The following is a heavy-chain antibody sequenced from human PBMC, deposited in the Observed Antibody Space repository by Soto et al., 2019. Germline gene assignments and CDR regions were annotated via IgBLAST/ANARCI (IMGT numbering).Heavy chain of an antibody. D-gene: IGHD3-3*02. V-gene: IGHV4-4*02. CDR1: GGSISSSNW. CDR2: IYHSGST. J-gene: IGHJ3*02. Sequence: QVQLQESGPGLVKPSGTLSLTCAVSGGSISSSNWWSWVRQPPGKGLEWIGEIYHSGSTNYNPSLKSRVTISVDKSENQFSVKLISVTAADTAVYYCARVLGNDAFDIWGQGTMVTVSS. CDR3: ARVLGNDAFDI.